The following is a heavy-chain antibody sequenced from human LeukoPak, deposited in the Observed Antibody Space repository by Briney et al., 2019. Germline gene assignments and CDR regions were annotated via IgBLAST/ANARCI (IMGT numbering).Heavy chain of an antibody. CDR3: AREEQSLRFLEWFYSNDALDI. CDR1: GGSISSSSYY. CDR2: IYYSGST. J-gene: IGHJ3*02. D-gene: IGHD3-3*01. Sequence: SETLSLTCTVSGGSISSSSYYWGWIRQPPGKGLEWIGSIYYSGSTYYNPSLKSRVTISVDTSKNQFSLKLSSVTAADTAVYYCAREEQSLRFLEWFYSNDALDIWGQGTMVTVSS. V-gene: IGHV4-39*02.